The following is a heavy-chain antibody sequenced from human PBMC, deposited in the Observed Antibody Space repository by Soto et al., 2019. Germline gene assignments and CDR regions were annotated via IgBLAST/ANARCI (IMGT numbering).Heavy chain of an antibody. CDR2: IIPIFGTA. CDR1: GGTFSSYA. J-gene: IGHJ6*02. CDR3: AREYGSGSLNYYYYGMDV. D-gene: IGHD3-10*01. V-gene: IGHV1-69*13. Sequence: SVKVSCKASGGTFSSYAISWVRQAPGQGLEWMGGIIPIFGTANYAQKFQGRVTITADESTSTAYMELSSLRSEDTAVYCCAREYGSGSLNYYYYGMDVWGQGTTVTVSS.